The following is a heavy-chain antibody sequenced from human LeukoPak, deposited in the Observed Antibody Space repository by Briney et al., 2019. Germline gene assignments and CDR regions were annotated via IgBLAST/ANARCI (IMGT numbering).Heavy chain of an antibody. V-gene: IGHV4-39*07. Sequence: TSETLSLTCTVSGGSISSSSYYWGWIRQPPGKGLEWIGSIYYSGSTNYNPSLKSRVTISVDTSKNQFSLKLSSVTAADTAVYYCARYSRGSYHTYYYYMDVWGKGTTVTVSS. CDR2: IYYSGST. D-gene: IGHD1-26*01. CDR1: GGSISSSSYY. CDR3: ARYSRGSYHTYYYYMDV. J-gene: IGHJ6*03.